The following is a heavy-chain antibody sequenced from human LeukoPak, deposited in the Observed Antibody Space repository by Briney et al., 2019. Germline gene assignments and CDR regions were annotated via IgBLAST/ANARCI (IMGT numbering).Heavy chain of an antibody. CDR2: ISSSSSYI. J-gene: IGHJ4*02. CDR3: ARDQAVVMVRGVSSFDY. V-gene: IGHV3-21*01. Sequence: GGSLRLSCAASGFTFSSYSMNWVRQAPGQGLEWVSSISSSSSYISYADSVKGRFTISRDNAKNLLYLQLNSLRAEDTAVYYCARDQAVVMVRGVSSFDYCGQGTLVTVSS. CDR1: GFTFSSYS. D-gene: IGHD3-10*01.